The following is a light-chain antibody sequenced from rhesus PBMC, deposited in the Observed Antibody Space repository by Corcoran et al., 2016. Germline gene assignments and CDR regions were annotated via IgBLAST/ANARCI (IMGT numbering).Light chain of an antibody. CDR3: LQYSSSPFT. CDR1: QSISSW. CDR2: KAS. Sequence: DIQMTQSPSSLSASVGDTVTITCRASQSISSWLDWYQQKQGKAPKLLIYKASSLQSGAPSRFSGSGSGTDFTLTISSLQPEDFATYYCLQYSSSPFTFGPGTKLDIK. J-gene: IGKJ3*01. V-gene: IGKV1-22*01.